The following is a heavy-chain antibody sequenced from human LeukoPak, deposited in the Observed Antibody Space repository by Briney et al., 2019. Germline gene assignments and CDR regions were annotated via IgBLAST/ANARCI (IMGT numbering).Heavy chain of an antibody. CDR1: GSSISSRDYY. CDR3: ARDWGSDWYFDL. Sequence: SETLSLTCTVSGSSISSRDYYWSWIRQHPGKGLEWIGYIYYSGTTFYNPSVKSRVSISEDTSKNHFSLKLSSVTAADTAVYYCARDWGSDWYFDLWGRGTLVTVSS. V-gene: IGHV4-31*03. D-gene: IGHD7-27*01. CDR2: IYYSGTT. J-gene: IGHJ2*01.